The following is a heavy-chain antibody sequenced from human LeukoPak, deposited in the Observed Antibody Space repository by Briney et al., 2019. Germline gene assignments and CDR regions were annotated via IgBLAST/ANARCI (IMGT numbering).Heavy chain of an antibody. V-gene: IGHV4-59*08. CDR3: ASTGATSPYSASWFNIEY. CDR2: FAYSGTT. Sequence: SETLSLTCTVSDGSISRHYWSWIRQPPGKGLGWSGHFAYSGTTSYNASLKSRVTISLDTSKNQFSLKLRSVTAEDTAVYYCASTGATSPYSASWFNIEYWGQGTLVTVSS. D-gene: IGHD6-13*01. J-gene: IGHJ4*02. CDR1: DGSISRHY.